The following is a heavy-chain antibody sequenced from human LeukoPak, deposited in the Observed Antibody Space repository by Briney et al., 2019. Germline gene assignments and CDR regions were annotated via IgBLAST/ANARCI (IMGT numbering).Heavy chain of an antibody. V-gene: IGHV4-59*01. CDR1: GGSISSYY. CDR3: ARGFGRERNI. CDR2: IYYSEST. Sequence: SETLSLTCTVSGGSISSYYWSWIRQPPGKGLEWIGYIYYSESTNYNPSLKSRVTISVDTSKNQFSLKLSSVTAADTAVYYCARGFGRERNIWGQGTMVTVSS. J-gene: IGHJ3*02. D-gene: IGHD1-26*01.